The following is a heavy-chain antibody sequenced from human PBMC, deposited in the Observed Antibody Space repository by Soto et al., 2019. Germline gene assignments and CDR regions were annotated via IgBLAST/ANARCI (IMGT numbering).Heavy chain of an antibody. CDR3: ARKSSSSSWFDP. D-gene: IGHD6-6*01. Sequence: QVQLVQSGAEVKKPGASVKVSCKASGYTFFTYGITWVRQAPGQGLEWMGWFSTYDGNTEYAQKLQGRVTMTTDPYTRTADMELRSLRSDDTAVYYCARKSSSSSWFDPRGQGTLVTVYS. CDR2: FSTYDGNT. J-gene: IGHJ5*02. V-gene: IGHV1-18*01. CDR1: GYTFFTYG.